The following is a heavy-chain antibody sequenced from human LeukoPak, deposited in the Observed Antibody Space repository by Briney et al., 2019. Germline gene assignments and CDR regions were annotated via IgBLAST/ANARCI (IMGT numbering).Heavy chain of an antibody. Sequence: GASVKVSCNASGYTFTGYYMHGVREAPGQGLDWTGWINPNSGGTNYAQKFQGRVTMTRDTSISTAYMELSRLRSDDTAVYYCARARITMVRGVMGSNWFDPWGQGTLVTVSS. V-gene: IGHV1-2*02. D-gene: IGHD3-10*01. CDR1: GYTFTGYY. CDR3: ARARITMVRGVMGSNWFDP. CDR2: INPNSGGT. J-gene: IGHJ5*02.